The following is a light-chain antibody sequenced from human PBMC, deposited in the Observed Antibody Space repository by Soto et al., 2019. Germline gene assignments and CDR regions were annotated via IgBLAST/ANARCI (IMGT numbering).Light chain of an antibody. CDR3: ATWDDSLNGVV. CDR1: TSNIGSST. CDR2: SND. J-gene: IGLJ2*01. V-gene: IGLV1-44*01. Sequence: QSVLTQPPSASGTPGQRVIISCSGSTSNIGSSTVSWYQQLPGPAPKLLIYSNDQRPSGVPDRFSGSKSGTSASLAISGLQSEDEADYYCATWDDSLNGVVFGGGTKLTVL.